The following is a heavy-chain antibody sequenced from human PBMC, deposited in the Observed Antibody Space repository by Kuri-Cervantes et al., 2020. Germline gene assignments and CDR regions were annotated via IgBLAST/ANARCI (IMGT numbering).Heavy chain of an antibody. CDR1: GYSISSGYY. D-gene: IGHD6-13*01. Sequence: SQTLSLTCAVSGYSISSGYYWGWIRQPPGKGLEWIGSIYHSGSTYYNPSLKSRVTISVDTSKNQFSLQLNSVTPEDTAVYYCAQARYSSSWHYYYYYMDVWGKGTTVTVSS. CDR2: IYHSGST. V-gene: IGHV4-38-2*01. J-gene: IGHJ6*03. CDR3: AQARYSSSWHYYYYYMDV.